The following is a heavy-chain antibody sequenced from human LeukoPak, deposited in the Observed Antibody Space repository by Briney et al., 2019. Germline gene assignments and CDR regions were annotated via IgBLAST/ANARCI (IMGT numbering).Heavy chain of an antibody. Sequence: GGSLRLSCAASGLTFSSYGMHWVRQAPGKGLEWVAVVSYDGSKKYYADSVKGRFTISRDNSKNTLYLQMNSLRAEDTAVYYCAKWAVLLWFGESSSGYYFDYWGQGALVTVSS. CDR3: AKWAVLLWFGESSSGYYFDY. CDR1: GLTFSSYG. J-gene: IGHJ4*02. V-gene: IGHV3-30*18. D-gene: IGHD3-10*01. CDR2: VSYDGSKK.